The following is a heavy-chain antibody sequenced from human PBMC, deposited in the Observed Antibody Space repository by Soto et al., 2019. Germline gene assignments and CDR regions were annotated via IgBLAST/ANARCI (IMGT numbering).Heavy chain of an antibody. CDR2: ISTYTGKT. D-gene: IGHD6-25*01. Sequence: ASVKVSCKTPGYNFHIYGITWERQAPGRGLEWMVWISTYTGKTDYAQSLQGRVTMTTDTSTGTAYVEVRSLRSDDTAVYFCARDVYSGAGDAFDLWGQGRMVTVSS. V-gene: IGHV1-18*01. CDR3: ARDVYSGAGDAFDL. CDR1: GYNFHIYG. J-gene: IGHJ3*01.